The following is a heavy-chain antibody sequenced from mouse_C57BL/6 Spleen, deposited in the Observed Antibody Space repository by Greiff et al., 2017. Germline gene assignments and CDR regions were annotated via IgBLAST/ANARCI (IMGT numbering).Heavy chain of an antibody. CDR1: GFTFSDYG. V-gene: IGHV5-17*01. CDR3: ARLGSSKYFDV. CDR2: ISSGRSTI. D-gene: IGHD1-1*01. J-gene: IGHJ1*03. Sequence: VMLVESGGCLVKPGGSLKLSCAASGFTFSDYGMHWVRQAPEKGLEWVAYISSGRSTIYYADTVKGRFPISRDNAKNTLFLQMTSLRSEDTAMYDCARLGSSKYFDVWGTGTTVTVSS.